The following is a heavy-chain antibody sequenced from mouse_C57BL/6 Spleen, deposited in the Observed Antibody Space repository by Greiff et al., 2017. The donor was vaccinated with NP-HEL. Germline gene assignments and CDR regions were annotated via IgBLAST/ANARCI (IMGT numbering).Heavy chain of an antibody. CDR1: GYTFTDYN. V-gene: IGHV1-22*01. D-gene: IGHD2-4*01. J-gene: IGHJ2*01. CDR3: ARDYDGSGYYFDY. Sequence: EVQLQESGPELVKPGASVKMSCKASGYTFTDYNMHWVKQSHGKSLEWIGYINPNNGGTSYNQKFKGKATLTVNKSSSTAYMELRSLTSEDSASYYCARDYDGSGYYFDYWGQGTTLTVSA. CDR2: INPNNGGT.